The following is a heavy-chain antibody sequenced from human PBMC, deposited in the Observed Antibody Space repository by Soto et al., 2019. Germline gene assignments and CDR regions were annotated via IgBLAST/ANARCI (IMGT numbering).Heavy chain of an antibody. CDR2: ISSSSSTI. Sequence: GGFLRLSCAASGFTFSSYSMNWVRQAPGKGLEWVSYISSSSSTIYYADSVKGRFTISRDNAKNSLYLQMNSLRAEDTAVYYCARDQAPYSSYYYGMDVWGQGTTVTVSS. CDR3: ARDQAPYSSYYYGMDV. J-gene: IGHJ6*02. CDR1: GFTFSSYS. D-gene: IGHD6-13*01. V-gene: IGHV3-48*01.